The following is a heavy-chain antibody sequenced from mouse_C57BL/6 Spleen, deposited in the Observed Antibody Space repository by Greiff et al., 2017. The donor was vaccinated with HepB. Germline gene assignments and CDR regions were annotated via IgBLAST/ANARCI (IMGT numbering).Heavy chain of an antibody. CDR3: ARPDYYGSSWTFDY. V-gene: IGHV5-17*01. Sequence: EVQLVESGGGLVKPGGSLKLSCAASGFTFSDYGMHWVRQAPEKGLEWVAYISSGSSTIYYADTVKGRFTISRDNAKNTLFLQMTSLRSEDTAMYYCARPDYYGSSWTFDYWGQGTTLTVSS. CDR1: GFTFSDYG. CDR2: ISSGSSTI. D-gene: IGHD1-1*01. J-gene: IGHJ2*01.